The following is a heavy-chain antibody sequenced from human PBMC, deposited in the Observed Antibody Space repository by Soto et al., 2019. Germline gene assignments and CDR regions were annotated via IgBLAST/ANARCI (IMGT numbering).Heavy chain of an antibody. D-gene: IGHD4-17*01. Sequence: GGSLRLSCAASRFTFSSYAMSWVRQAPGKGLEWVSAISGGSATTNYADSVKGRFTISRDNSKNTLYLQMNSLRAEDTAVYYCAKDRYGDYGGIDYWGQGTMVTVSS. CDR2: ISGGSATT. J-gene: IGHJ4*02. CDR1: RFTFSSYA. V-gene: IGHV3-23*01. CDR3: AKDRYGDYGGIDY.